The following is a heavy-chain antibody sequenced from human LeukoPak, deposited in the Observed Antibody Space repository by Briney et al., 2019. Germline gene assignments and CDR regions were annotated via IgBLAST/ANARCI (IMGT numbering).Heavy chain of an antibody. CDR2: IDGSGGST. Sequence: GGSLRLSCAASGFTFSSNAMSWVRQAPGKGLEWVSSIDGSGGSTYYADSVTGRFTFSRDNSKNTLYLQMNSLRAEDTAVYYCPKDGIIGYFHYWGQGTLVTVSS. V-gene: IGHV3-23*01. CDR1: GFTFSSNA. CDR3: PKDGIIGYFHY. J-gene: IGHJ4*02.